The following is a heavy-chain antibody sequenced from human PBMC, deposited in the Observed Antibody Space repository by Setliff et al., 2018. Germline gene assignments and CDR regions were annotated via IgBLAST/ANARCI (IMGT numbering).Heavy chain of an antibody. Sequence: GASVKVSCKASGYTFTSYGFSWVRQAPGQGLEWMGWISVYNGKTKYAQKFQGRVTMTTDTSTRTAYMELSSLRSEDTAVYYCARVVGYEEVEYFQHWGQGTLVTVSS. J-gene: IGHJ1*01. V-gene: IGHV1-18*01. CDR1: GYTFTSYG. D-gene: IGHD2-21*01. CDR2: ISVYNGKT. CDR3: ARVVGYEEVEYFQH.